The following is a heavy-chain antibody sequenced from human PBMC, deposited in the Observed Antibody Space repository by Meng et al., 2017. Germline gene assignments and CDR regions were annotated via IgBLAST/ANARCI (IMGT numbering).Heavy chain of an antibody. D-gene: IGHD5-12*01. CDR2: ISGSGGST. CDR3: AKHSGYDLGY. Sequence: LTRAASGFTFSSYAMSWGRQATGKGLEWVSAISGSGGSTYYADTVRGRFTITRDNSKNTLYLQMNSLRAEDTAVYYCAKHSGYDLGYWGQGTLVTVSS. CDR1: GFTFSSYA. V-gene: IGHV3-23*01. J-gene: IGHJ4*02.